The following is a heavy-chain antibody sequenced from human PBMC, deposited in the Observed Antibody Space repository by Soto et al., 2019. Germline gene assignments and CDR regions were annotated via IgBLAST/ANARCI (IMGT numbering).Heavy chain of an antibody. CDR1: GFTFSSYS. V-gene: IGHV3-21*01. CDR2: ISYSGNYI. J-gene: IGHJ5*02. CDR3: ARGPHTDFWSGYLPWFDP. D-gene: IGHD3-3*01. Sequence: EVQLVESGGGLVKPGGSLRLSCAASGFTFSSYSMNWVRQAPGKGLEWASSISYSGNYIYYADSVKGRFTISRDNAKNSLYLQMNSGRVEDTAVYYCARGPHTDFWSGYLPWFDPWGQGTLVTVSS.